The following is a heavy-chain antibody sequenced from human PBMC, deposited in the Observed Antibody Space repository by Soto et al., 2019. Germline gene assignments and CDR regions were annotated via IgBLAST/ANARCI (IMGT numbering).Heavy chain of an antibody. V-gene: IGHV3-49*05. CDR3: TRGIVGWETAPYYFDY. D-gene: IGHD1-26*01. Sequence: EVQLVESGGGLVKAGRSLRLSCTASGFSFDTYAISWFRQAPGKGLEWLGFIRSKAYSRTTEYAASVRGRISISRDDSKSSAFLQMDSPNIEDTAVYYCTRGIVGWETAPYYFDYGGQGTLVTVSS. CDR1: GFSFDTYA. J-gene: IGHJ4*02. CDR2: IRSKAYSRTT.